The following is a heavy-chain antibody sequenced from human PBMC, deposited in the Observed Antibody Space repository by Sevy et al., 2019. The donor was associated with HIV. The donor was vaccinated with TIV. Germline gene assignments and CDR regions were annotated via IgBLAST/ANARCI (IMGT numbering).Heavy chain of an antibody. CDR1: GFTFSNYG. CDR2: TSYNEGGE. CDR3: AKDTGSSGYDHYGLDV. Sequence: EGSLRLSCVASGFTFSNYGTHWVRQAPGKGLEWVAITSYNEGGENYADSVKGRITISRDNSKNTVYLQMYRLTTEDTGVYYCAKDTGSSGYDHYGLDVWGQGTTVTVSS. D-gene: IGHD6-19*01. J-gene: IGHJ6*02. V-gene: IGHV3-30*18.